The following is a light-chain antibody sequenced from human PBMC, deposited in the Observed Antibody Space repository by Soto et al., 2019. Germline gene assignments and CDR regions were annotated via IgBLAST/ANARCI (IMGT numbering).Light chain of an antibody. CDR2: AAS. CDR3: QQSYSTLIT. Sequence: DIQITQSPSSLSASIGDIVTITCRASQTISSYLNWYQQKPGKAPKLLIYAASSLQSGVPSRFSGSGSGTDFTLTISSLQPEDFATYYCQQSYSTLITFGQGTRLEIK. V-gene: IGKV1-39*01. J-gene: IGKJ5*01. CDR1: QTISSY.